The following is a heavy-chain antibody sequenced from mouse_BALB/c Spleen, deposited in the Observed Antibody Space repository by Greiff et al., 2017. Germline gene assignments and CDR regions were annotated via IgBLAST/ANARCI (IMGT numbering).Heavy chain of an antibody. J-gene: IGHJ1*01. CDR3: ARRYDGAEYFDV. D-gene: IGHD2-14*01. CDR1: GFDFSRYW. CDR2: INPDSSTI. Sequence: EVKLLESGGGLVQPGGSLKLSCAASGFDFSRYWMSWVRQAPGKGLEWIGEINPDSSTINYTPSLKDKFIISRDNAKNTLYLQMSKVRSEDTALYYCARRYDGAEYFDVWGAGTTVTVSS. V-gene: IGHV4-1*02.